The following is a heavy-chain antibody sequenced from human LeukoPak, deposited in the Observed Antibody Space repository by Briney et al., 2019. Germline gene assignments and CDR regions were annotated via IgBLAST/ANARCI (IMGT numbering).Heavy chain of an antibody. CDR3: ARFTKWELPLAGWYFDL. Sequence: GASVKVSCKASGYTFTSYAMHWVRQAPGQRLEWMGWINAANGDTKYSQEFQGRVTITRDTSANTAYMELRSLRSDDTAVYYCARFTKWELPLAGWYFDLWGRGTLVTVSS. CDR2: INAANGDT. CDR1: GYTFTSYA. J-gene: IGHJ2*01. D-gene: IGHD1-26*01. V-gene: IGHV1-3*01.